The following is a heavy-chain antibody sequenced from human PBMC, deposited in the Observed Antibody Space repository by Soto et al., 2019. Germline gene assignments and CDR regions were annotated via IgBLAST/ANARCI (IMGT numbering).Heavy chain of an antibody. V-gene: IGHV4-59*08. CDR1: GGSISSYY. D-gene: IGHD3-10*01. Sequence: PSETLSLTCTVSGGSISSYYWSWIRQPPGKGLEWIGYIYYSGSTNYNPSLKSRVTISVDTSKNQFSLRLNSMTAADTAVYYCARHNYGSGITYFHYWGQGPLVTVSS. CDR3: ARHNYGSGITYFHY. J-gene: IGHJ4*02. CDR2: IYYSGST.